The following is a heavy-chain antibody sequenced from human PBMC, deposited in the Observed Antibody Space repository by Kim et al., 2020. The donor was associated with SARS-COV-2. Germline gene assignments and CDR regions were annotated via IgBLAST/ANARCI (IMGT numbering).Heavy chain of an antibody. CDR3: ARSGGNSGIDSAFEI. V-gene: IGHV1-8*01. Sequence: ASVKVSCKASGYTFTSYDINWVRQATGQGLEWMGWMNPNSGNTGYAQKFQGRVTMTRNTSISTAYMELSSLRSEDTAVYYCARSGGNSGIDSAFEIWGQGTMVTASS. CDR1: GYTFTSYD. D-gene: IGHD2-21*02. CDR2: MNPNSGNT. J-gene: IGHJ3*02.